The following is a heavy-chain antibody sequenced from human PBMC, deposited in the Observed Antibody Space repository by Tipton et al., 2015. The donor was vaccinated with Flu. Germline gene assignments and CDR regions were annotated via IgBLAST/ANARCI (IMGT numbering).Heavy chain of an antibody. CDR2: IDHSGTT. D-gene: IGHD4-11*01. J-gene: IGHJ4*02. V-gene: IGHV4-38-2*02. CDR3: ASHSYSRGRAGH. Sequence: TLSLTCTVSGYSISSGYYWGWIRQPPGKGLEWIGSIDHSGTTYYNPSLKSRVTISVDTSKNQFSLKLSSVTAADTAVSYCASHSYSRGRAGHWGQGTLVTVSS. CDR1: GYSISSGYY.